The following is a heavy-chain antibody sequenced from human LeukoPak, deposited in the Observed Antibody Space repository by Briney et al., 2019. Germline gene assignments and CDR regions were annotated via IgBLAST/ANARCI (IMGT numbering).Heavy chain of an antibody. Sequence: SETLSLTCAVYGGSFSGYYWSWIRQPPGKGLEWIGEINHSGSTNYSPSLKSRVTISVDTSKNQFSLRLSSVTAADTAVYYCARNYYGSGSFDPWGQGTLVTVSS. V-gene: IGHV4-34*01. CDR3: ARNYYGSGSFDP. D-gene: IGHD3-10*01. CDR2: INHSGST. J-gene: IGHJ5*02. CDR1: GGSFSGYY.